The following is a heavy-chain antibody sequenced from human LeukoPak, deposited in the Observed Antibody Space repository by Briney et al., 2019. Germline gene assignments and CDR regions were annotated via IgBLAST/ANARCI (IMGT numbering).Heavy chain of an antibody. D-gene: IGHD3-10*01. V-gene: IGHV1-46*01. CDR3: ARGPEYMVRGVIGSY. CDR1: GYTFTSYY. Sequence: GASVKVSCKASGYTFTSYYMHWVRQAPGQGLEWMGIINPSGGSTSYAQKFQGRVTMTRDTSTSTVYMELRSLRSDDTAVYYCARGPEYMVRGVIGSYWGQGTLVTVSS. CDR2: INPSGGST. J-gene: IGHJ4*02.